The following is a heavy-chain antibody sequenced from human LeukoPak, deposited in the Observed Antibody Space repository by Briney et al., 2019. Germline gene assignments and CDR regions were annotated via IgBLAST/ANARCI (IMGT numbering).Heavy chain of an antibody. CDR1: GFTFSSYG. J-gene: IGHJ5*01. Sequence: GGSLRLSCAASGFTFSSYGMHWVRQAPGKGLEWVAYIDYDQTIQYYADSVKGRFTISRDNSKNTLYLQMKTLRSEDTAVYYCGYFNSGSYSTPDSWGQGTQVTVSS. V-gene: IGHV3-30*02. CDR2: IDYDQTIQ. D-gene: IGHD3-10*01. CDR3: GYFNSGSYSTPDS.